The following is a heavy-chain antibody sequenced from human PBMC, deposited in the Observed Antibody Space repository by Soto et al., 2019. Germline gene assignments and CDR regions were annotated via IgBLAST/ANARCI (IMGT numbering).Heavy chain of an antibody. CDR3: ARAITMLRGVARFLDY. V-gene: IGHV1-18*01. D-gene: IGHD3-10*01. CDR1: GYTFTSYG. CDR2: INPYNDHT. J-gene: IGHJ4*02. Sequence: GDSGKVSCKPSGYTFTSYGLCWVQQAPGRGLEWIGWINPYNDHTNYAQQLQGRVTMTTDTSPSPAYMELRSLRSDETAVYYCARAITMLRGVARFLDYCGQGPLVPVYS.